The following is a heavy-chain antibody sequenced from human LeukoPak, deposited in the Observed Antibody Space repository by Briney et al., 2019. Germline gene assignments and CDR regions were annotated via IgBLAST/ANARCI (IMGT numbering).Heavy chain of an antibody. CDR1: GASISSYY. CDR3: ARESAVAGITALDY. CDR2: MYNSVSP. D-gene: IGHD6-19*01. V-gene: IGHV4-4*07. J-gene: IGHJ4*02. Sequence: SETLSLTCTVSGASISSYYWTWIRQPAGKGLEWIGRMYNSVSPNYNPSLKSRVTMSVDTSKNQVSLRLTSVTAADTAVYYCARESAVAGITALDYWGQGTLATVSS.